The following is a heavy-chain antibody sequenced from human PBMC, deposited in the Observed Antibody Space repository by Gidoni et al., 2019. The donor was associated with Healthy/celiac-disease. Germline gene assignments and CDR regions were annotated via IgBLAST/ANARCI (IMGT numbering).Heavy chain of an antibody. CDR1: GVTFSSYA. V-gene: IGHV1-69*06. CDR3: AMGETVTTDDAFDI. Sequence: QVQLVQSGAEVKQPGSSVNVSCKASGVTFSSYAISWVRQAPGQGLEWMGGIIPIFGTANYAKKFQGRVTITADKSTSTAYMELSSLRSEDTAVYYCAMGETVTTDDAFDIWGQGTMVTVSS. J-gene: IGHJ3*02. CDR2: IIPIFGTA. D-gene: IGHD4-17*01.